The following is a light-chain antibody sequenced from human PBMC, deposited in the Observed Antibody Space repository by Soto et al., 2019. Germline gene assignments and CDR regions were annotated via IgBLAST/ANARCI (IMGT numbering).Light chain of an antibody. CDR2: LAS. CDR3: HQRQSWPRT. J-gene: IGKJ1*01. CDR1: QAVNTR. Sequence: EIVLTQSPATLSSFPGDRVTLSCRASQAVNTRLAWYQHRPGQAPRLLIYLASNRAAGVPARFSGSGSGTDFTLTSSDVEPEDFAVYYCHQRQSWPRTFAQGTTVDI. V-gene: IGKV3-11*01.